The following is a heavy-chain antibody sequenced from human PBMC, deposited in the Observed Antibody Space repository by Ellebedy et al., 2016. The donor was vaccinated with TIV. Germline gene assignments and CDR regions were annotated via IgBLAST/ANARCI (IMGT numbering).Heavy chain of an antibody. CDR3: ARGYFDHYYYYGMDV. V-gene: IGHV1-69*13. Sequence: ASVKVSCKASGGTFSSYAISWVRQAPGQGLEWMGGIIPIFGTANYAQKFQGRVTITADESTSTAYMELSSLRSEDTAVYYCARGYFDHYYYYGMDVWGQGTTVTVSS. CDR2: IIPIFGTA. CDR1: GGTFSSYA. J-gene: IGHJ6*02. D-gene: IGHD3-9*01.